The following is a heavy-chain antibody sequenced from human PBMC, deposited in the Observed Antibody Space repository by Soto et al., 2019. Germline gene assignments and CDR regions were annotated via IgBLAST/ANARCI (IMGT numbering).Heavy chain of an antibody. J-gene: IGHJ6*02. V-gene: IGHV4-39*01. CDR1: GGSISSSSYY. CDR3: ASNIAVAGTGRYYYYGMDV. CDR2: IYYSGST. D-gene: IGHD6-19*01. Sequence: SETLSLTCTVSGGSISSSSYYWGWIRQPPGKGLEWIGSIYYSGSTYYNPSLKSRVTISVDTSKNQFSLKLSSVTAADTAVYYCASNIAVAGTGRYYYYGMDVWGQGTTVT.